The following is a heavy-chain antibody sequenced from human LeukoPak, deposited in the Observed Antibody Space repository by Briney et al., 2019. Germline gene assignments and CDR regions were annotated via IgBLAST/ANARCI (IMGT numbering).Heavy chain of an antibody. CDR2: INHSGST. CDR3: ARVIAARIYYYYYYMDV. Sequence: SETLSLTCAVYVGSFSGYYWSWIRQPPGKGLEWIGEINHSGSTNYNPSLKSRVTISVDTSKNQFSLKLSSVTAADTAVYYCARVIAARIYYYYYYMDVWGKGTTVTVSS. CDR1: VGSFSGYY. V-gene: IGHV4-34*01. D-gene: IGHD6-6*01. J-gene: IGHJ6*03.